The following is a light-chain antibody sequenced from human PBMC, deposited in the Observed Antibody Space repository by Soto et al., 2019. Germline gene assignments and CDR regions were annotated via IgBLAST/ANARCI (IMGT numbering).Light chain of an antibody. CDR2: DAS. V-gene: IGKV3-11*01. CDR3: QQRSNWPWT. CDR1: QSVSSY. J-gene: IGKJ1*01. Sequence: IRLTQSPATLSLSQGPTATLSCRASQSVSSYLAWYQQKPGQAPRLLIYDASNRATGIPARFSGSGSGTDFTLTISSLEPEDFAVYYCQQRSNWPWTFGQGTKVDIK.